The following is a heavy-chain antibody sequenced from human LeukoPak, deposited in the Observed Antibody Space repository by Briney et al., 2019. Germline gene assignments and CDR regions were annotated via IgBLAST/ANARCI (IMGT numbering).Heavy chain of an antibody. CDR2: INNSGNTI. CDR3: ARDDTVTRVPFDY. Sequence: GGSLRLSCIVSGFTFSSYEMNWARQAPGKGLEWVSYINNSGNTIYYADSVKGRFTISRDNAKNSLHLQMNSLRVDDTAVYYCARDDTVTRVPFDYWGQGTLVTVSS. J-gene: IGHJ4*02. CDR1: GFTFSSYE. V-gene: IGHV3-48*03. D-gene: IGHD4-17*01.